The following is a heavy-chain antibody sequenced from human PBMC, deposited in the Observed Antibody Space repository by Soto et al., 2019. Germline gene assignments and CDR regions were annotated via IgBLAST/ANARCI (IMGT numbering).Heavy chain of an antibody. J-gene: IGHJ6*02. CDR1: GGSFSGYY. CDR3: ARTGGMDV. CDR2: INHSGNT. V-gene: IGHV4-34*01. Sequence: QVQLQQWGAGLLKPSETLSLTCAVYGGSFSGYYWSWLRQPPGKGPEWIGEINHSGNTKYNPSLESRVTISVDTSKNQFSLKLNSVGAADTAVYYCARTGGMDVWSQGATVTVSS.